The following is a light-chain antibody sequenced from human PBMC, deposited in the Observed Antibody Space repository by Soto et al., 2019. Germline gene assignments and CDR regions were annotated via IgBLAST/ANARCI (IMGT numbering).Light chain of an antibody. CDR3: QQHAHWPLT. Sequence: DIQMTQSPSSLSASVGDRVTITCRASQSISSYLNWYQQKPGKAPKLLIYAASSLQSGVPSRFSGSGSGTDFTLTISSLQPEDFAVYYCQQHAHWPLTLGGG. J-gene: IGKJ4*01. CDR1: QSISSY. V-gene: IGKV1-39*01. CDR2: AAS.